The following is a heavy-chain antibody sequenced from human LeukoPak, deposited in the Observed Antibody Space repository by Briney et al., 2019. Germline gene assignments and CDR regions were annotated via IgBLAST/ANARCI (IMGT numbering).Heavy chain of an antibody. CDR3: ARCVHDSSGYYSTPFPHFDY. V-gene: IGHV4-39*07. Sequence: PSETLSLTCTVSGGSISSSSYYWGWIRQPPGKGLEWIGSIYYSGSTYYNPSLKSRVTISVDTSKNQFSLKLSSVTAADTAVYYCARCVHDSSGYYSTPFPHFDYWGQGTLVTVSS. J-gene: IGHJ4*02. D-gene: IGHD3-22*01. CDR1: GGSISSSSYY. CDR2: IYYSGST.